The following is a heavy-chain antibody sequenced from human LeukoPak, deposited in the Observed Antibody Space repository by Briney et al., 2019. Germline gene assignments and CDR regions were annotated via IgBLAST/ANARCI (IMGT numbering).Heavy chain of an antibody. J-gene: IGHJ5*02. Sequence: ASVKVSCKASGYTFTGYYMHWERQAPGQGLEWMGRINPNSGGTNYAQKVQGRGTLTRYTSIATTTMELSRLRFDDTAEDLCAREGDNYDFWSGSPMNWFDPWGQGTLVTVSS. CDR1: GYTFTGYY. CDR3: AREGDNYDFWSGSPMNWFDP. CDR2: INPNSGGT. D-gene: IGHD3-3*01. V-gene: IGHV1-2*06.